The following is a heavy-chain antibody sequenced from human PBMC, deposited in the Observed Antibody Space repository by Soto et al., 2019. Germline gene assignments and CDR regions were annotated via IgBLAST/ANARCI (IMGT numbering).Heavy chain of an antibody. Sequence: GASVKVSCKTSGYTFSTYPISWVRQAPGQGLEWVGWISTYNGKTNYGQKFQGRVTITTDTSTSTAYMDLRNLRSDDTAVYYCAIDRVAAALGTFVHWGHGPLVTVPP. CDR3: AIDRVAAALGTFVH. D-gene: IGHD6-13*01. CDR2: ISTYNGKT. V-gene: IGHV1-18*01. CDR1: GYTFSTYP. J-gene: IGHJ4*01.